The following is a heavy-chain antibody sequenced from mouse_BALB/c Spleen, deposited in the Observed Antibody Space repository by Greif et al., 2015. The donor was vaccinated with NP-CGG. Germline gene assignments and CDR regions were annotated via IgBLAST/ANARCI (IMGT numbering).Heavy chain of an antibody. D-gene: IGHD2-4*01. V-gene: IGHV1-54*01. Sequence: QVQLQQSGAELVRPGTSVKVSCKASGYAFTNYLIEWVKQRPGQGLEWIGVINPGSGGTNYNEKFKGKATLTADKSSSTAYMQLSSLTSDDSAVYFCARSGFYDYDGAWFAYWGQGTLVTVSA. CDR1: GYAFTNYL. CDR2: INPGSGGT. J-gene: IGHJ3*01. CDR3: ARSGFYDYDGAWFAY.